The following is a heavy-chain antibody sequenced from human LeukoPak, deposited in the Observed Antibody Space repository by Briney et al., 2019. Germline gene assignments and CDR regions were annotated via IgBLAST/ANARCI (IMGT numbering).Heavy chain of an antibody. CDR1: GFTFSAYA. Sequence: PGGSLRLSCAASGFTFSAYAMSWVRQAPGKGLEWVSAISGSGGSTYYADSVKGRFTISRDNSKNTLYLQMNSLRAEDTAVYYCAKDRSSSWYAINYYYYGMDVWGQGTTATVSS. V-gene: IGHV3-23*01. CDR3: AKDRSSSWYAINYYYYGMDV. CDR2: ISGSGGST. J-gene: IGHJ6*02. D-gene: IGHD6-13*01.